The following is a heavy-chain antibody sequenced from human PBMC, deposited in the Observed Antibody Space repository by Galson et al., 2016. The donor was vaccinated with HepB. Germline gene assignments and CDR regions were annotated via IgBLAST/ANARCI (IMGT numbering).Heavy chain of an antibody. Sequence: SPRLSCAASGFTFTTYAMGWVRTAPGKGLERVSAISNSGGTTYYADSVKGPFTISKDNSKDTLHLQRNSLRVEDTGLYYCVKEFVATGAVVGDYWGQGTLVSVSS. D-gene: IGHD2-15*01. CDR3: VKEFVATGAVVGDY. V-gene: IGHV3-23*01. CDR2: ISNSGGTT. J-gene: IGHJ4*02. CDR1: GFTFTTYA.